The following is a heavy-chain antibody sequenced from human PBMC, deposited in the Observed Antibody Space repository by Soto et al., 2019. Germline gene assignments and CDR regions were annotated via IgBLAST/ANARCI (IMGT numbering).Heavy chain of an antibody. Sequence: GESLKISCKGSGYSFTSYWISWVRQMPGKGLEWMGRIDPSDSYTNYSPSFQGHVTISADKSISTAYLQWSSLKASDTAMYYCARHRCGGSCSDYYYYGMDVWGQGTTVTVSS. CDR1: GYSFTSYW. CDR2: IDPSDSYT. D-gene: IGHD2-15*01. J-gene: IGHJ6*02. V-gene: IGHV5-10-1*01. CDR3: ARHRCGGSCSDYYYYGMDV.